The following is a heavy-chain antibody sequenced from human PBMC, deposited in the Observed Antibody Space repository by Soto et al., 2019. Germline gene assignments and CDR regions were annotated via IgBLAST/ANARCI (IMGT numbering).Heavy chain of an antibody. V-gene: IGHV3-30*14. CDR1: GFTFSNYA. CDR3: ARDKFSGGYYYFDY. D-gene: IGHD3-22*01. Sequence: QVQLVESGGGVVKPGRSLRLSCAASGFTFSNYAMHWVRQAPGKGLEWVAVISYDGNNKYYADSVKGLFTISRDHSRTTLYLQMNTLRAEDTAVYYCARDKFSGGYYYFDYWGQGTLVTVSS. CDR2: ISYDGNNK. J-gene: IGHJ4*02.